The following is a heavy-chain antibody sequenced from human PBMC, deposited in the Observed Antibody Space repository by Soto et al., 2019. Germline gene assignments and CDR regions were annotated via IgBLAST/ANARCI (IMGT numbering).Heavy chain of an antibody. CDR3: ARQCPTAPSTYYYDSSGYRLDAFDI. V-gene: IGHV4-34*01. Sequence: SETLSLTCAVYGGSFSGYYWSWIRQPPGKGLEWIGEINYSGSTNYNPSLKSRVTISVDTSKNQFSLKLSSVTAADTAVYYCARQCPTAPSTYYYDSSGYRLDAFDIWGQGTMVTVSS. D-gene: IGHD3-22*01. CDR2: INYSGST. CDR1: GGSFSGYY. J-gene: IGHJ3*02.